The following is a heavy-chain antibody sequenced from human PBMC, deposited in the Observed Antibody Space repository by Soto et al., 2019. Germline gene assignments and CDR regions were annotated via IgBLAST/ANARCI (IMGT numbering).Heavy chain of an antibody. V-gene: IGHV5-51*01. CDR3: ARLRVYYDYGVYSSDY. Sequence: GESLKISCKGSGYSFISYWIAWVRQMPGKGLEWMGIIYPGDSETRYSPSFQGQVTISADKSITTAYLQWSSLKASDTAMYYCARLRVYYDYGVYSSDYWGEGTLVTV. CDR2: IYPGDSET. J-gene: IGHJ4*02. CDR1: GYSFISYW. D-gene: IGHD3-16*01.